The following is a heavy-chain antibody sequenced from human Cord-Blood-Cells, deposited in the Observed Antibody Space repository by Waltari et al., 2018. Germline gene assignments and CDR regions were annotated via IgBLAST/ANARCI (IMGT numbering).Heavy chain of an antibody. V-gene: IGHV3-21*01. D-gene: IGHD4-17*01. CDR3: ARSFGDYAAFDI. Sequence: EVQLVESGGGLVKPGGSLRLSCAASGFTFSSYSMNWVRQAPGKGLEWVSSISSSRSYIYYADSVKGRFTIARDNAKNSLYLQMNSLRAEDTAVYYCARSFGDYAAFDIWGQGTMVTVSS. CDR2: ISSSRSYI. J-gene: IGHJ3*02. CDR1: GFTFSSYS.